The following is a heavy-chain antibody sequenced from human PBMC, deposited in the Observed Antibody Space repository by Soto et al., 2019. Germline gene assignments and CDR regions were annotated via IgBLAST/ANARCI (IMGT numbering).Heavy chain of an antibody. V-gene: IGHV3-30*18. CDR3: AKDLAAAGPGPYYYYGMDV. J-gene: IGHJ6*02. CDR2: ISYDGSNK. D-gene: IGHD6-13*01. CDR1: GFTFSSYG. Sequence: QVQLVESGGGVDQRGRSLRLSCAASGFTFSSYGMHWVRQAPGKGLEWVAVISYDGSNKYYADSVKGRFTISRDNSKNTLYLQMNSLRAEDTAVYYCAKDLAAAGPGPYYYYGMDVWGQGTTVTVSS.